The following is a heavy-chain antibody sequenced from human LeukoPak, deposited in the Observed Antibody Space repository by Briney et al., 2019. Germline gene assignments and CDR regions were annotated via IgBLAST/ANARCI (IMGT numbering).Heavy chain of an antibody. CDR1: GLSFSSHG. J-gene: IGHJ4*02. CDR2: IWYDGSKK. V-gene: IGHV3-33*01. CDR3: ARLLGWSIDY. D-gene: IGHD6-19*01. Sequence: GGSLRLSCAASGLSFSSHGMHLVRQAPGKGLEWVAVIWYDGSKKYYADSVKGRFTISRDNSKNTLYLQMNSLRAEDTAVYYCARLLGWSIDYWGQGTLVTVSS.